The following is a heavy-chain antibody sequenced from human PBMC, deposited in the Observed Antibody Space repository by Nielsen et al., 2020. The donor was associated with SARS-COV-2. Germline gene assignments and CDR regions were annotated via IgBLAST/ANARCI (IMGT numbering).Heavy chain of an antibody. J-gene: IGHJ4*02. CDR2: ISGSGGST. D-gene: IGHD3-16*02. Sequence: GGSLRLSCVASGFTFSNDAMSWVRQAPGKGLEWVSAISGSGGSTYYADSVKGRFTISRDNSKNTLYLQMNSLRAEDTAVYYCASDMITFGGVIPSDYWGQGTLVTVSS. CDR3: ASDMITFGGVIPSDY. V-gene: IGHV3-23*01. CDR1: GFTFSNDA.